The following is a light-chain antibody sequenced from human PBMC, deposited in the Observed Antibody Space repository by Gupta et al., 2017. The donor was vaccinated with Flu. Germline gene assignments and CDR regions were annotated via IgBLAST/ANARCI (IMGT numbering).Light chain of an antibody. J-gene: IGLJ3*02. CDR1: NNDIGSYNR. CDR2: ENN. V-gene: IGLV2-23*01. CDR3: CSFTTSNNWV. Sequence: QSALTQPASVSGSLGQSITISCTGTNNDIGSYNRVSWYQHHPGKVPKLMLYENNKRPSGVSDRFSGSKSGNTASLTILGLQAEDEADYYCCSFTTSNNWVFGGGTKLTVL.